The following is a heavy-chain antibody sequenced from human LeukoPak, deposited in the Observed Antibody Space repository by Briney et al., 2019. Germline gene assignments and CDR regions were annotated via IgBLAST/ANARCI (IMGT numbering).Heavy chain of an antibody. CDR3: AKVLTGDRRLDY. Sequence: PGGSLRLSCAASGFTFSNYGMSWVRQAPGKGLEWVSAISGSGGSTYYGDSVKGRFTISRDNSKNTLYLQMNSLRAEDTAVYYCAKVLTGDRRLDYWGQGTPVTVSS. V-gene: IGHV3-23*01. CDR1: GFTFSNYG. D-gene: IGHD7-27*01. J-gene: IGHJ4*02. CDR2: ISGSGGST.